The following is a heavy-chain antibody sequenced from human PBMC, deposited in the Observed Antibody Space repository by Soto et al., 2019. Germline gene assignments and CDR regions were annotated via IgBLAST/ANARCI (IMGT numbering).Heavy chain of an antibody. CDR2: INPYNGKA. CDR1: GYIFTSWR. CDR3: ARESGGLDP. V-gene: IGHV1-18*01. J-gene: IGHJ5*02. Sequence: ASVKVSCKASGYIFTSWRITWVRQAPGQGLEYMGWINPYNGKANYAQKFQGRVTMTTDTSTNTAYMELGSLRSDDTALYYCARESGGLDPWGQGTLVTVSS.